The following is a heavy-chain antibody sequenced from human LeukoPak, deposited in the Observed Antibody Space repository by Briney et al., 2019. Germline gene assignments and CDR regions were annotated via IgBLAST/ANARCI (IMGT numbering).Heavy chain of an antibody. V-gene: IGHV1-2*02. CDR1: GYTFTGYY. Sequence: ASVKVSCKASGYTFTGYYMHWVRQAPGQGLEWMGWINPNSGGTNYAQKFQGRVTMTRDTSISTAYMELSRLRSDDTAVYYGARDYYGILTGYAGFDYWGQGTLVTVSS. CDR2: INPNSGGT. CDR3: ARDYYGILTGYAGFDY. J-gene: IGHJ4*02. D-gene: IGHD3-9*01.